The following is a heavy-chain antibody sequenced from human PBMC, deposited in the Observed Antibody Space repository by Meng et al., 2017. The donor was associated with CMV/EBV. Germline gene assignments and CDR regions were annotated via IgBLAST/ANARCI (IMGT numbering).Heavy chain of an antibody. J-gene: IGHJ6*02. D-gene: IGHD2-2*02. V-gene: IGHV3-21*01. CDR2: ISSSSSYI. Sequence: GESLKISCAASGFTSDGYTLHWVRQAPGKGLEWVSSISSSSSYIYYADSVKGRFTISRDNAKNSLYLQMNSLRAEDTAVYYCARDGGDCSSTSCYTHGYYGMDVWGQGTTVTVSS. CDR1: GFTSDGYT. CDR3: ARDGGDCSSTSCYTHGYYGMDV.